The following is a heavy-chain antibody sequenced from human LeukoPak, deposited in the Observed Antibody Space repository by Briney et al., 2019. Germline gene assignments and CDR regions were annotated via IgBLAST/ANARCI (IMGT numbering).Heavy chain of an antibody. Sequence: GGSLRLSCAASGFTFSSYGMHWVRQAPGKGLEWVAVIWYDGSNKYYADSVKGRFTISRDNSKNTLYLQMNSLRAEDTAVYYCARNSRGYYYDSSPPVWGQGTLSPSPQ. V-gene: IGHV3-33*01. CDR2: IWYDGSNK. D-gene: IGHD3-22*01. CDR3: ARNSRGYYYDSSPPV. J-gene: IGHJ4*02. CDR1: GFTFSSYG.